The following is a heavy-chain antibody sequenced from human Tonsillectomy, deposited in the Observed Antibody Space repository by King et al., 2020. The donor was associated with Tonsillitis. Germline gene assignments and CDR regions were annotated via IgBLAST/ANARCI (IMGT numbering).Heavy chain of an antibody. V-gene: IGHV3-23*04. CDR3: AKLLRSGYHLYYMDV. CDR1: GFTFSSFA. CDR2: ISDSAGGT. J-gene: IGHJ6*03. D-gene: IGHD3-3*01. Sequence: VQLVESGGGLVQPGGSLRLSCAASGFTFSSFAMTWVRQAPGKGLEWVSSISDSAGGTYYADSVNGRFTISRDNSKNTLYLQVNGLRADDTAVYYCAKLLRSGYHLYYMDVWGKGTTVIVSS.